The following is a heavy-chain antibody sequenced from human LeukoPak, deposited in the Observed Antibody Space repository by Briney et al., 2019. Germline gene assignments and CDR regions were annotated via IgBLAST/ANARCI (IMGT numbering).Heavy chain of an antibody. J-gene: IGHJ4*02. Sequence: PSQTLSLTCAISGDSASSNSAAWNWTRQSASRGLEWLGRTYYRSKWYNDYAVSVKSRITINPDTSKNQFSLQLNSVTPEDTAVYYCARTAMVTLFDYWGQGTLVTVSS. V-gene: IGHV6-1*01. CDR3: ARTAMVTLFDY. CDR1: GDSASSNSAA. CDR2: TYYRSKWYN. D-gene: IGHD5-18*01.